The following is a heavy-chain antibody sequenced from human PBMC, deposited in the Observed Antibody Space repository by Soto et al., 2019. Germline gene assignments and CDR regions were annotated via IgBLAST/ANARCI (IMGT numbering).Heavy chain of an antibody. J-gene: IGHJ4*02. CDR1: GFTFSSYS. Sequence: GGSLRLSCAASGFTFSSYSMNWVRQAPGKGLEWVSSISSSSSYIYYADSVKGRFTISRDNAKNSLYLQMNSLRAEDTAVYYCARQILFNYDILTGYPYYFDYWGQGTLVTVSS. CDR2: ISSSSSYI. V-gene: IGHV3-21*01. D-gene: IGHD3-9*01. CDR3: ARQILFNYDILTGYPYYFDY.